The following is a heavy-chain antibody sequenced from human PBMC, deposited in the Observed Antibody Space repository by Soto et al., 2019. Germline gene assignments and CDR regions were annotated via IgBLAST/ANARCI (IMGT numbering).Heavy chain of an antibody. D-gene: IGHD2-15*01. J-gene: IGHJ4*02. CDR2: IYYSGST. CDR1: GGSISSSSYY. Sequence: QLQLQESGPGLVKPSETLSLTCTVSGGSISSSSYYWGWIRQPPGKGLEWIGSIYYSGSTYYNPSLKSRVTISVDTSKNQFSLKLSSVTAAYTAVYYCARFTQDIVVVVAAPYYFDYWGQGTLVTVSS. CDR3: ARFTQDIVVVVAAPYYFDY. V-gene: IGHV4-39*01.